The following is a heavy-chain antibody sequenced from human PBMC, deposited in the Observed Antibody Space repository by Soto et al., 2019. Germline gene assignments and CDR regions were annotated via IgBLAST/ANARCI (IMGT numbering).Heavy chain of an antibody. CDR3: TRDDDHCSGGKCYGVPMDV. J-gene: IGHJ6*03. CDR2: IQSGGST. V-gene: IGHV3-66*01. Sequence: PGGSLSLSCATSGFIVSSNYMSWVRQAPGKGLEWVSLIQSGGSTYYAGSVKGRFTISRDISKNTLFLQINSLRAEDTAAHYHTRDDDHCSGGKCYGVPMDVWGIG. CDR1: GFIVSSNY. D-gene: IGHD2-15*01.